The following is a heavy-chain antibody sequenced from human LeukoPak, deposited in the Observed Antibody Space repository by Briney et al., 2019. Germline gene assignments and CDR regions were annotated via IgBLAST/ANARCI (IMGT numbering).Heavy chain of an antibody. CDR3: ARENRDPQNYYGSAYDY. V-gene: IGHV4-30-4*01. D-gene: IGHD3-10*01. J-gene: IGHJ4*02. CDR1: GGSISSGDYY. Sequence: SQTLSLTYTVSGGSISSGDYYWSWIRQPPGKGLEWIGYIYYSGSTYYNPSLKSRVTISVDTSKNQFSLKLSSVTAADTAVYYCARENRDPQNYYGSAYDYWGQGTLVTVSS. CDR2: IYYSGST.